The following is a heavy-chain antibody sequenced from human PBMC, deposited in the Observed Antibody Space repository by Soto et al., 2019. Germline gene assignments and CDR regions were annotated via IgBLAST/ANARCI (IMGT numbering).Heavy chain of an antibody. Sequence: QLQLQESGPGLVKPSETLSLSCSVSGGSINRGNYYWDWIRQPPGKGLEWIGTIYYNGNAYYNPSLKSRVTMSVETSKNQFYLKLISVTAADTAVYYCARHFVAVVIKGWGYWGQGNLVTVSS. V-gene: IGHV4-39*01. CDR1: GGSINRGNYY. D-gene: IGHD3-22*01. CDR2: IYYNGNA. CDR3: ARHFVAVVIKGWGY. J-gene: IGHJ1*01.